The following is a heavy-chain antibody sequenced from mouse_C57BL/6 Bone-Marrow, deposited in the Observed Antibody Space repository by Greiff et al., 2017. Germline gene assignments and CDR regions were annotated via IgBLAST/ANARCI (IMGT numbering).Heavy chain of an antibody. J-gene: IGHJ3*01. CDR3: AREVAYDGYYLAY. CDR2: IYPRSGNT. Sequence: QVQLQQSGAELVKPGASVKLSCKASGYTFTSYGISWVKQRTGQGLEWIGEIYPRSGNTYYNEKFKGKATLTADKSSSTAYMELRSLTSEDSAVYFCAREVAYDGYYLAYWGRGTRVTVSA. D-gene: IGHD2-3*01. CDR1: GYTFTSYG. V-gene: IGHV1-81*01.